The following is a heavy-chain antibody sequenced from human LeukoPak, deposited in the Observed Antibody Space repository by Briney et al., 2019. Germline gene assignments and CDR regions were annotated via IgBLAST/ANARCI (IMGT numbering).Heavy chain of an antibody. CDR2: ISYDGSNK. CDR1: GFTFSSYA. D-gene: IGHD6-19*01. Sequence: GGSLRLSCAASGFTFSSYAMHWVRQAPGKGLEWVAVISYDGSNKYYADSVKGRFTISRDNAKNSLCLQMSSLRAEDTAIYYCARALYNRGWYPDYFDSWGQGTLVTVSA. CDR3: ARALYNRGWYPDYFDS. V-gene: IGHV3-30-3*01. J-gene: IGHJ4*02.